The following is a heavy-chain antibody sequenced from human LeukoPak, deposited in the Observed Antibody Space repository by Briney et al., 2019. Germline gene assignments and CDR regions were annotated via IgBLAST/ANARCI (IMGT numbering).Heavy chain of an antibody. J-gene: IGHJ4*02. CDR1: GFTFSSYG. V-gene: IGHV3-48*04. Sequence: PGKSLRLSCAASGFTFSSYGMNWVRQAPGKGLEWGSYISTSGSSIYYADSVKGRFTISRDNAKNSLYLQMNSLRAEDTAVYYCASITSYGGRDRAFDSWGQGTPVTVSS. CDR3: ASITSYGGRDRAFDS. D-gene: IGHD1-26*01. CDR2: ISTSGSSI.